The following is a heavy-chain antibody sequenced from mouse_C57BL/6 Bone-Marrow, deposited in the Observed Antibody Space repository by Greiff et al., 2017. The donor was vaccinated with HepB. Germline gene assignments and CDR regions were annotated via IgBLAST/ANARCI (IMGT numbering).Heavy chain of an antibody. D-gene: IGHD1-1*01. CDR3: ARDPYGSSLYYAMDY. CDR2: INYDDSST. Sequence: EVKLVESEGGLVQPGSSMKLSCTASGFTFSDYYMAWVRQVPEKGLEWVANINYDDSSTYYLDSLKSRFNISRDNAKNILYLQMSSLKSEDTATYYCARDPYGSSLYYAMDYWGQGTSVTVSS. V-gene: IGHV5-16*01. J-gene: IGHJ4*01. CDR1: GFTFSDYY.